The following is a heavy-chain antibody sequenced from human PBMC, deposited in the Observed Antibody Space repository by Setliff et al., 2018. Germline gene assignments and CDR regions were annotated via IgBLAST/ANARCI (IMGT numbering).Heavy chain of an antibody. CDR2: INTNTGNP. Sequence: ASVKVSCKASGYTFTTCAISWMRQAPGQGLEYMGWINTNTGNPSYAQGFTGRFVFSLDTSVSTAYLQISSLKAEDTAVYYCARASRFGTIRYRGDYYMDVWGKGTTVTVSS. CDR1: GYTFTTCA. D-gene: IGHD3-10*01. CDR3: ARASRFGTIRYRGDYYMDV. V-gene: IGHV7-4-1*02. J-gene: IGHJ6*03.